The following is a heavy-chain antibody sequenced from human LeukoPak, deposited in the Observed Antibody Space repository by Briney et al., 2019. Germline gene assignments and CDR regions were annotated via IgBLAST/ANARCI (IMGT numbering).Heavy chain of an antibody. D-gene: IGHD1-26*01. V-gene: IGHV1-18*01. Sequence: ASVKVSCKASSYTFTRYGISWVRQAPGQGLEWMGWISGSNGNTDYAQKFQGRVSMTADTSTSTAYMELRSLRSDDTAVYYCARSGRGTYYYFDLWGQGTLVTVSS. CDR2: ISGSNGNT. CDR3: ARSGRGTYYYFDL. CDR1: SYTFTRYG. J-gene: IGHJ4*02.